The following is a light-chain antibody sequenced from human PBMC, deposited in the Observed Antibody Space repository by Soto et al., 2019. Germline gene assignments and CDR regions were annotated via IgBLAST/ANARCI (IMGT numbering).Light chain of an antibody. J-gene: IGKJ2*03. CDR2: GAS. CDR1: QSVSNSY. V-gene: IGKV3-20*01. Sequence: EIVLTQSPATLSLSPGERASLSCRASQSVSNSYLAWYQQKPGQAPRLLIFGASNRATDIPDRFSGSGSGTDITLTITRLEPEDFAVYYCQQYATSPRGFGQGTKLEIK. CDR3: QQYATSPRG.